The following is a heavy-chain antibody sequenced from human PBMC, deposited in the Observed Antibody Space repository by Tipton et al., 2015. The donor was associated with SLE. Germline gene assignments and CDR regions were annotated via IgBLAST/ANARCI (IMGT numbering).Heavy chain of an antibody. CDR2: IWYDGSNK. J-gene: IGHJ6*02. Sequence: RSLRLSCAASGFTFSSYGMHWVRQAPGKGLEWVAVIWYDGSNKYYADSVKGRFTISRDNSKNTLYLQMTSLRAEDTAVYYRSGGTNYYGTDVWGQGTTVTVSS. V-gene: IGHV3-33*08. CDR3: SGGTNYYGTDV. CDR1: GFTFSSYG. D-gene: IGHD2-15*01.